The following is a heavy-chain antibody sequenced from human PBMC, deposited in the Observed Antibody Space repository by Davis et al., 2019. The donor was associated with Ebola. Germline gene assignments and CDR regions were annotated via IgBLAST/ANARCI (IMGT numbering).Heavy chain of an antibody. V-gene: IGHV3-23*01. Sequence: GGSLRLSCAASGFTFSSFAMTWARQAPGKGLEWVSSITSSGGSTYYADSVKGRFTISRDNSKNTLYLQMNSLTVEDTAVYYCAKGGSGCASDYSYGMGVWGKGTTVTVSS. D-gene: IGHD5-12*01. J-gene: IGHJ6*04. CDR1: GFTFSSFA. CDR2: ITSSGGST. CDR3: AKGGSGCASDYSYGMGV.